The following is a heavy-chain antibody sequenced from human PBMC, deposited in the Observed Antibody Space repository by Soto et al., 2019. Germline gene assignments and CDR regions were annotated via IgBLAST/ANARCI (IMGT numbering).Heavy chain of an antibody. Sequence: PSETPSLPRTVSGDSINTSSSYYWGWVRPPPGKGLEWIANMYYSGSTYYNPSLKSRVTISLETSKNQFSLKLSSVTAADTAVYYCASIMIVGILTYYLDFWGKGTTVTVAS. D-gene: IGHD3-3*01. CDR2: MYYSGST. CDR1: GDSINTSSSYY. V-gene: IGHV4-39*01. CDR3: ASIMIVGILTYYLDF. J-gene: IGHJ6*03.